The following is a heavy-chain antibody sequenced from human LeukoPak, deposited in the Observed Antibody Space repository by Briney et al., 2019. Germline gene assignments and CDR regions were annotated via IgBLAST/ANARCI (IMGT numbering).Heavy chain of an antibody. Sequence: GGSLRLSCAASGFTFSSYGMHWVRQAPGKGLEWVAVIWYDGSNKYYADSVKGRFTISRDNSKNTLYLQMNSLRAEDTAVYYCARDRGVTMVRGVISRFYYYYYGMDVWGQGTTVTVSS. CDR3: ARDRGVTMVRGVISRFYYYYYGMDV. V-gene: IGHV3-33*01. J-gene: IGHJ6*02. CDR2: IWYDGSNK. D-gene: IGHD3-10*01. CDR1: GFTFSSYG.